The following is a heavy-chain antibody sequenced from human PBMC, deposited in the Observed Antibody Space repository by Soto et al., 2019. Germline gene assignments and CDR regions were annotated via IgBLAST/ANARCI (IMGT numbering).Heavy chain of an antibody. J-gene: IGHJ4*02. Sequence: GGSLRLSCAASGFTFSSYGMHWVRQAPGKGLEWVAVISYDGSNKYYADSVKGRFTISRDNSKNTLYLQMNSLRAEDTAAYYCAMPMTTDSYWGQGTLVTVSS. CDR1: GFTFSSYG. V-gene: IGHV3-30*03. CDR3: AMPMTTDSY. CDR2: ISYDGSNK. D-gene: IGHD4-17*01.